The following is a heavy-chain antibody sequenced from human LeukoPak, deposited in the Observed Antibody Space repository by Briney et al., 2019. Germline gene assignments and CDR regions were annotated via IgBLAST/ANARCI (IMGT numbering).Heavy chain of an antibody. Sequence: ASVKVSCKASGYTLTGYYMHWVRQAPGQGLEWMGWINPNSGGTNYAQKFQGRVTMTRDTSISTAYMELSRLRSDDTAVYYCARDGEDYYGSGSYLYYWGQGTLVTVSS. CDR2: INPNSGGT. D-gene: IGHD3-10*01. CDR1: GYTLTGYY. V-gene: IGHV1-2*02. CDR3: ARDGEDYYGSGSYLYY. J-gene: IGHJ4*02.